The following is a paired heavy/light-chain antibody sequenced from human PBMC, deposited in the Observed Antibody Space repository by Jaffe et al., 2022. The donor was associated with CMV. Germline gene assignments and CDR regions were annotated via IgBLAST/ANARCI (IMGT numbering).Heavy chain of an antibody. D-gene: IGHD1-26*01. J-gene: IGHJ5*02. CDR1: GFSFSDYY. CDR3: ARIESRGVGRPVDFLDT. Sequence: QVQLVESGGGLVKSGESLRLHCAASGFSFSDYYMTWVRQAPGKGLEWIAYISRSGTYTNYADSLKGRFTISRDNAKNSLFLQINSLRAEDAALYYCARIESRGVGRPVDFLDTWGQGTLVTVSS. V-gene: IGHV3-11*06. CDR2: ISRSGTYT.
Light chain of an antibody. V-gene: IGLV2-14*03. CDR2: GVS. J-gene: IGLJ1*01. Sequence: QSALTQPASVSGSPGQSITISCSGSSTDIGGYDYVSWYQQHPGKAPEVIIYGVSSRPSGVSDRFSGSKSGNTASLTISGLQAEDEADYYCSSYTSGSSLVFGSGTTVTVL. CDR3: SSYTSGSSLV. CDR1: STDIGGYDY.